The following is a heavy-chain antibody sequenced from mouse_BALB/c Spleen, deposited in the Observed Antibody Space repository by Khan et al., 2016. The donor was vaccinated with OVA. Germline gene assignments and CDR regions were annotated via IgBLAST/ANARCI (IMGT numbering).Heavy chain of an antibody. CDR2: INTYTGEP. D-gene: IGHD2-10*01. V-gene: IGHV9-3-1*01. CDR1: GYTFTNYG. J-gene: IGHJ4*01. Sequence: QVQLKESGPELKKPGETVKISCKASGYTFTNYGMNWVKQTPGQGLKWMGWINTYTGEPTYVDDFKGRFAFSLETSASTAYLQINNLKNEDTATYFCARPPYFSYVMVYWGQGTSVTGSA. CDR3: ARPPYFSYVMVY.